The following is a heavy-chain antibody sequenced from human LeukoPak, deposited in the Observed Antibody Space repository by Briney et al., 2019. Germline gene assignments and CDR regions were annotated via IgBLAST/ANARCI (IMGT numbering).Heavy chain of an antibody. J-gene: IGHJ4*02. CDR3: SRGRYCSSTSCYIDY. Sequence: GGSLRLSCVTSGFTFSSYAIGWVRQAPGKGLEWVSGISGSAGSTYYADSVKGRFTISRDNSKNTLYLQMNSLRAEDTAVYYCSRGRYCSSTSCYIDYWGQGTLVTVSS. D-gene: IGHD2-2*02. CDR1: GFTFSSYA. CDR2: ISGSAGST. V-gene: IGHV3-23*01.